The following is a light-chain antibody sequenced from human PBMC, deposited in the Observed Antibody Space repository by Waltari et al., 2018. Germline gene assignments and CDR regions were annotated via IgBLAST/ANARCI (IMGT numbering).Light chain of an antibody. CDR2: YDS. CDR3: QVWDANTDPGV. CDR1: NIESKR. Sequence: SYVLTQPPSVSVAPGETARITCGGNNIESKRVPWYRQRPGQAPVLVISYDSDRPSGIPERFSGSNSGNTATLTISRVEAGDEADYYCQVWDANTDPGVFGTGTEVTVL. V-gene: IGLV3-21*01. J-gene: IGLJ1*01.